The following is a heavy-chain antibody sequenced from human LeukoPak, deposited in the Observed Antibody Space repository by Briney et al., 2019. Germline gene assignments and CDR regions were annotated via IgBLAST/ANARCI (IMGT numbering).Heavy chain of an antibody. Sequence: SETPSLTCTVSGGSISSYYWSWIRQPPGKGLEWIGYIYYSGSTNYNPSLKSRVTISVDTSKNQFSLKLSSVTAADTAVYYCARKGYSYGSYFDLWGRGTLVTVSS. J-gene: IGHJ2*01. CDR1: GGSISSYY. D-gene: IGHD5-18*01. V-gene: IGHV4-59*01. CDR2: IYYSGST. CDR3: ARKGYSYGSYFDL.